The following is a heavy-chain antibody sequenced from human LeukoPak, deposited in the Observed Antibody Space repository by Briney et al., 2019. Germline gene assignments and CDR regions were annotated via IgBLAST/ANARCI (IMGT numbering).Heavy chain of an antibody. CDR1: GSTFDDYG. CDR3: ARELSTGIGYYYMDV. Sequence: GGSLRLSCAASGSTFDDYGMSWVRQAPGKGLEWVSGTNWNGGSTGYADSVKGRFTISRDNAKNSLYLQVNSLRAEETALYYCARELSTGIGYYYMDVWGKGTTVTVSS. CDR2: TNWNGGST. J-gene: IGHJ6*03. V-gene: IGHV3-20*04. D-gene: IGHD2-21*02.